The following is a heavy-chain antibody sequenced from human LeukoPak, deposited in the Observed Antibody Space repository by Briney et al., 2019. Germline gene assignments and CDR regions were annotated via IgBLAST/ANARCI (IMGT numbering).Heavy chain of an antibody. Sequence: ASVKVSCKASGYTFTSYGISWVRQAPGQGLEWMGWISAYNGNTNYAQNLQGRVTMTTDTSTRTAYMELRSLRSDDTAVYYCARDREWELPYYFDYWGQGTLVTVSS. CDR3: ARDREWELPYYFDY. J-gene: IGHJ4*02. CDR1: GYTFTSYG. V-gene: IGHV1-18*01. D-gene: IGHD1-26*01. CDR2: ISAYNGNT.